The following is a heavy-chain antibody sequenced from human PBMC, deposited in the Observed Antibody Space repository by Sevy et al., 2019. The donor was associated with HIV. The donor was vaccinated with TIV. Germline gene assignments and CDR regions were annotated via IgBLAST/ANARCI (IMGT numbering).Heavy chain of an antibody. D-gene: IGHD2-2*01. V-gene: IGHV3-30*04. CDR1: GFTFSFYA. J-gene: IGHJ6*02. CDR2: ISYNGNNK. Sequence: GGSLRLSCAGSGFTFSFYAMHWVRQAPGKGLEWVAVISYNGNNKKYADSVKGRFTISRDNSKNTVYLQMNSLRGEDTAANYCAREGLVPTATPDRYYFYGMDIWGQGTTVTVSS. CDR3: AREGLVPTATPDRYYFYGMDI.